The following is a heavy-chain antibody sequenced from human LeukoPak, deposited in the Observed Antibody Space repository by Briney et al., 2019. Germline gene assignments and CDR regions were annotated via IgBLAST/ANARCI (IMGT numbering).Heavy chain of an antibody. CDR1: GGTFSSYA. Sequence: SVKVSCKASGGTFSSYAISWVRQAPGQGLEWMGGIIPIFGTANYAQKFQGRVTITTDESTSTAYMELSSLRSEDTAVYYCASLPGSSLGVRGVASPSWGQGTLVTVSS. J-gene: IGHJ5*02. D-gene: IGHD3-10*01. CDR2: IIPIFGTA. V-gene: IGHV1-69*05. CDR3: ASLPGSSLGVRGVASPS.